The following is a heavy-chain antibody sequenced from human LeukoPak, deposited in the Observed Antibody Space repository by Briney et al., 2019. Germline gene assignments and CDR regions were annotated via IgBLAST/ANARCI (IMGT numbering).Heavy chain of an antibody. V-gene: IGHV3-21*01. D-gene: IGHD1-1*01. CDR1: GFTFSDYG. J-gene: IGHJ4*02. Sequence: PGGSLRLSCAASGFTFSDYGMSWVRQAPGKGLEWVSAISGSGADTYYADSVKGRFTISRDNIEKSLYLQLNSLTADDTAVYFCARAPTTGTVDYWGQGTLVTVSS. CDR2: ISGSGADT. CDR3: ARAPTTGTVDY.